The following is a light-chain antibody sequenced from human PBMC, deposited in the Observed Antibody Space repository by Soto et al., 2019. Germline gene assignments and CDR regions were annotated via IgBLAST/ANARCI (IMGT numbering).Light chain of an antibody. J-gene: IGLJ1*01. CDR3: SSYAGSNAYV. CDR1: SSDVGGYNY. CDR2: EVS. V-gene: IGLV2-8*01. Sequence: QSVLAQPPSASGSPGQSVTISCTGTSSDVGGYNYVSWYQQHPGKAPKLMIYEVSKRPSGVPDRFSGSKSGNTASLTVSGLQAEDGADYYCSSYAGSNAYVFGTGTKV.